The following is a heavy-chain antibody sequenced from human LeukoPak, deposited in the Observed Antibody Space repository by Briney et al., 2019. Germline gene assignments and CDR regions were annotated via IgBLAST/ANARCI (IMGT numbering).Heavy chain of an antibody. D-gene: IGHD2-2*01. J-gene: IGHJ4*02. Sequence: PGRSLRLSCAASGFTFSSYGMHWVRQAPGKGLEWVAVISYDGSNKYYADSVKGRFTISRDNSKNTLYLQMNSLRSDDTAVYYCARANIVVVPAASDYWGQGTLVTVSS. CDR3: ARANIVVVPAASDY. V-gene: IGHV3-30*03. CDR2: ISYDGSNK. CDR1: GFTFSSYG.